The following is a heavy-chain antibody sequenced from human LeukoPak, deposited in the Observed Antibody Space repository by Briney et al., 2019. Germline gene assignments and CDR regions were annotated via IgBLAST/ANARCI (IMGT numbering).Heavy chain of an antibody. Sequence: PGGSLRLSCAASGFTFRRYWMHWVSQAPGKGPVWGSRTNTDGSDTIYADSVKGRFTISRDNAKNTLFLQMNSLRAEDTAVYYCARDESVTGPTTFDYWDQGTLVTVSS. V-gene: IGHV3-74*01. J-gene: IGHJ4*02. D-gene: IGHD6-19*01. CDR3: ARDESVTGPTTFDY. CDR2: TNTDGSDT. CDR1: GFTFRRYW.